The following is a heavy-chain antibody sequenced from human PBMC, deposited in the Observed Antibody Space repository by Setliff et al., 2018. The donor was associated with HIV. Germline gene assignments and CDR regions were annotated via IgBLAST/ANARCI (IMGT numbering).Heavy chain of an antibody. Sequence: SETLSLTCLVFGYSITNGNHWGWIRQSPGKGLEWIGSIYSTRRTYYNPSHKSRLTLSVDAAKNQFSLRLISVTAADTAVYYCARGTKSVWGWFDPWGQGTLVTVSS. CDR1: GYSITNGNH. CDR3: ARGTKSVWGWFDP. CDR2: IYSTRRT. V-gene: IGHV4-28*03. D-gene: IGHD3-16*01. J-gene: IGHJ5*02.